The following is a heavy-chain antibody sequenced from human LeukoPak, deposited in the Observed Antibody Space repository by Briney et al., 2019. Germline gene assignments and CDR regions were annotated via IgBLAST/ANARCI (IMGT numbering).Heavy chain of an antibody. CDR2: ISSSSSYI. D-gene: IGHD3-3*01. J-gene: IGHJ5*02. V-gene: IGHV3-21*01. CDR3: ARDALLRTFRDWFDP. Sequence: GGSLRLSCAASGFTFSSYSMNWVRQAPGKGLEWVSSISSSSSYIYYADSVKGRFTISRDNAKNSLYLQMNSLRAEDTAVYYCARDALLRTFRDWFDPWGPGTLVTVSS. CDR1: GFTFSSYS.